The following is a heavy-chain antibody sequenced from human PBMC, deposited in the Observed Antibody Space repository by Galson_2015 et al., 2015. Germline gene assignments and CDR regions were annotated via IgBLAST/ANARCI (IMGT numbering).Heavy chain of an antibody. CDR3: ARLFFRLMGDLGGMDV. Sequence: SVKVSCKASGGTFSSYAISWVRQAPGQGLEWMGGIIPIFGTANYAQKFQGRVTITADESTSTAYLQWSSLKASDTAMYYCARLFFRLMGDLGGMDVWGQGTTVTVSS. J-gene: IGHJ6*02. CDR2: IIPIFGTA. CDR1: GGTFSSYA. V-gene: IGHV1-69*13. D-gene: IGHD2-8*01.